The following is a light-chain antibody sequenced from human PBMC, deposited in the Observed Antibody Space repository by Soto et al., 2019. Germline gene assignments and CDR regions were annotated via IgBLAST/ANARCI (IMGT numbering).Light chain of an antibody. J-gene: IGLJ3*02. CDR2: DVS. CDR1: SSDVGGYNY. V-gene: IGLV2-14*03. Sequence: QAVVTQPASVSGSPGQSISISCTGSSSDVGGYNYVSWCQQHPGKAPKTMIYDVSNRPSGVSNRFSGSKSGNTASLTISGLQAEDEADYYCSSYTSSGTWVFGGGTKLTVL. CDR3: SSYTSSGTWV.